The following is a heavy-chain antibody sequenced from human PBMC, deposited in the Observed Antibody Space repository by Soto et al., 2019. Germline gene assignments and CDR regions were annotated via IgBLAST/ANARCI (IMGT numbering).Heavy chain of an antibody. CDR3: ARDGDYVWGSYRPTNHDAFDI. J-gene: IGHJ3*02. CDR1: GFTFSSYW. Sequence: QLGGSLRLSCAASGFTFSSYWMSWVRQAPGKGLEWVANIKQDGSEKYYVDSVKGRFTISRDNAKNSLYLQMNSLRAEDTAVYYCARDGDYVWGSYRPTNHDAFDIWGQGTMVTVSS. CDR2: IKQDGSEK. V-gene: IGHV3-7*03. D-gene: IGHD3-16*02.